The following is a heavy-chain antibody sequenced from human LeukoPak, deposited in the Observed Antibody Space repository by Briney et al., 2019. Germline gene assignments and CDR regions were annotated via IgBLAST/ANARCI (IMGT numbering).Heavy chain of an antibody. CDR2: INPSGGST. Sequence: ASVKVSCKASGYTFTSYYMHWVRQAPGQGLEWMGIINPSGGSTSYAQMFQGRVTMTRDTSTSTVYMELSSLGSDDTAVYYCARRMVRGVIDYWGQGTLVTVSS. CDR3: ARRMVRGVIDY. J-gene: IGHJ4*02. CDR1: GYTFTSYY. D-gene: IGHD3-10*01. V-gene: IGHV1-46*01.